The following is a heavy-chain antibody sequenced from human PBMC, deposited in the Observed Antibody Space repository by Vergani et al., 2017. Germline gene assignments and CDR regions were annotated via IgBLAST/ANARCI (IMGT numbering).Heavy chain of an antibody. CDR1: GFTFSSYG. CDR3: ARESSRGVMIDP. Sequence: QVQLVESGGGVVQPGRSLRLSCAASGFTFSSYGMNWVRQAPGKGLEWVAVIWYDGSNKYYADSVKGRFTISRDNSKNTLYLQMNSLRAEDTAVYYCARESSRGVMIDPWGQGTLVTVSS. V-gene: IGHV3-33*01. D-gene: IGHD3-10*01. J-gene: IGHJ5*02. CDR2: IWYDGSNK.